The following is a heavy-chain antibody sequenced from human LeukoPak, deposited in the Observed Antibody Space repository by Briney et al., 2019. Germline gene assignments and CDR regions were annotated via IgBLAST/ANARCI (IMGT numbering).Heavy chain of an antibody. CDR3: ARALGAYFDY. CDR2: IYYSGST. CDR1: GGSISSYY. D-gene: IGHD4-17*01. V-gene: IGHV4-59*01. Sequence: PSETLSLTCTVSGGSISSYYWSWIRQPPGKGLEWIGYIYYSGSTNYNPSLKSRVTISVDTSENQFSLKLSSVTAADTAVYYCARALGAYFDYWGQGTLVTVSS. J-gene: IGHJ4*02.